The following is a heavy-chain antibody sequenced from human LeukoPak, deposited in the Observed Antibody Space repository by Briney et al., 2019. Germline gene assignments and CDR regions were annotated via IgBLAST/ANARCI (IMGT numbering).Heavy chain of an antibody. Sequence: GGSLRLSCAASGFSLRNYALYWVRQAPGKGLEWVAVISYVGSNKYYADSVKGRFTISRDNSKNTLYLQMNSLRVAHTAVYYCTTSRRSSYGYRALELPPSPVDWGQGTLVTVSS. V-gene: IGHV3-30*04. CDR2: ISYVGSNK. CDR1: GFSLRNYA. D-gene: IGHD5-18*01. CDR3: TTSRRSSYGYRALELPPSPVD. J-gene: IGHJ4*02.